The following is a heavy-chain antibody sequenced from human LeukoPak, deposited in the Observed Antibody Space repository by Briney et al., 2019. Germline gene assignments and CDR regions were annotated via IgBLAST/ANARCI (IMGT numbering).Heavy chain of an antibody. CDR1: GFTFSTYS. D-gene: IGHD6-19*01. V-gene: IGHV3-21*01. CDR2: ISSSSSSYI. CDR3: ARAQYRGYSSGWYTPDY. J-gene: IGHJ4*02. Sequence: PGGSLRLSCTASGFTFSTYSMNWVRQAPGKGLEWVSSISSSSSSYIYYADSVKGRFTISRDNAKNSLYLQMNSLRAEDTAVYYCARAQYRGYSSGWYTPDYWGQGTLVTVSS.